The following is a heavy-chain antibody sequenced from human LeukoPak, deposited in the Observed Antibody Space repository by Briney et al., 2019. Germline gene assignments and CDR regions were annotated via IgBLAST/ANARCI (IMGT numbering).Heavy chain of an antibody. J-gene: IGHJ6*03. CDR2: ISSSSSYI. V-gene: IGHV3-21*01. Sequence: PGGSLRLSCAASGFTFSSYSMNWVRQAPGKGLEWVSSISSSSSYIYYADSVKGRFTISRDNAKNSLYLQMNSLRAEDTAVYYCARDMVGDITMVRGVIIYYYYMDVWGKGTTVTVSS. D-gene: IGHD3-10*01. CDR3: ARDMVGDITMVRGVIIYYYYMDV. CDR1: GFTFSSYS.